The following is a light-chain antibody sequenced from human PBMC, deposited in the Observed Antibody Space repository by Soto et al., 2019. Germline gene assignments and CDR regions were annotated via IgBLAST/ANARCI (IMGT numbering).Light chain of an antibody. J-gene: IGKJ3*01. V-gene: IGKV3-15*01. CDR1: QSVSSN. Sequence: EIVMTQSPATLSVSPGERATLSCRASQSVSSNLAWYQQKPGQAPWLLIYGASTRATGIPARFSGSGSGTEFTLTISSLQSEDFAVYYCQQYNNWLPDFGPGTKVDIK. CDR2: GAS. CDR3: QQYNNWLPD.